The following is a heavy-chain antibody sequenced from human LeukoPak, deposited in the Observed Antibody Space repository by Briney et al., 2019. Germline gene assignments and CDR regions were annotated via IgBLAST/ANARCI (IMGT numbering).Heavy chain of an antibody. CDR3: ATSGSYYSPYYYYYMDV. D-gene: IGHD3-10*01. V-gene: IGHV7-4-1*02. Sequence: ASVKVSCKASGYTFTSYAMNWVRQAPGQGLEWMGWINTNTGNPTYAQGFTGRFVFSLDTSVSTAYLQISSLKAEDTAVYYCATSGSYYSPYYYYYMDVWGKGTTVTVSS. J-gene: IGHJ6*03. CDR1: GYTFTSYA. CDR2: INTNTGNP.